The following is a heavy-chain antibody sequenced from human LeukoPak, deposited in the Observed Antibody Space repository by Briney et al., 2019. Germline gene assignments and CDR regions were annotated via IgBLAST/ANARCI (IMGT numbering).Heavy chain of an antibody. Sequence: GGSLRLSCAASGFTFSSYGMHWVRQAPGKGLEWVAFIRYDGSNKYYADSVKGRFTISRDNSENTLYLQMNSLRAEDTAVYYCAKDRSEYSSSWYEYWGQGTLVTVSS. D-gene: IGHD6-13*01. CDR2: IRYDGSNK. V-gene: IGHV3-30*02. J-gene: IGHJ4*02. CDR3: AKDRSEYSSSWYEY. CDR1: GFTFSSYG.